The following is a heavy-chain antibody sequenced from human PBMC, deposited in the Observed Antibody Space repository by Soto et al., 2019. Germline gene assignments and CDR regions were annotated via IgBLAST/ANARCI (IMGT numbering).Heavy chain of an antibody. CDR1: GYTFTSYG. CDR3: ARDIVVVPVSSDTLPAYNWFAP. J-gene: IGHJ5*02. V-gene: IGHV1-18*01. Sequence: ASVKVSCKASGYTFTSYGISWVRQAPGQGLEWMGWISAYNGNTNYAQKLQGRVTMTTDTSTSTAYMELRSLRSDDTAVYYCARDIVVVPVSSDTLPAYNWFAPWGQGTLVTVSS. CDR2: ISAYNGNT. D-gene: IGHD2-2*01.